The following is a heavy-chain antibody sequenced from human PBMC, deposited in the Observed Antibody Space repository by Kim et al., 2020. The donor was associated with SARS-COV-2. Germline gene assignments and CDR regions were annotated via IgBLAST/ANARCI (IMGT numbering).Heavy chain of an antibody. CDR2: IWYDGSNK. CDR3: AKPDLFSGSYHPFDY. Sequence: GGSLRLSCAASGFTFSSYGMHWVRQAPGKGLEWVAVIWYDGSNKYYADSVKGRFTISRDNSKNTLYLQMNSLRAEDTAVYYCAKPDLFSGSYHPFDYWGQGTLVTVSS. V-gene: IGHV3-33*06. J-gene: IGHJ4*02. CDR1: GFTFSSYG. D-gene: IGHD1-26*01.